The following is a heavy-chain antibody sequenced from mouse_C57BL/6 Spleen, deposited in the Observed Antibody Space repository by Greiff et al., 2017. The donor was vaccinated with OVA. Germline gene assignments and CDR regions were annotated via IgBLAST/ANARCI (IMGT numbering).Heavy chain of an antibody. V-gene: IGHV2-5*01. CDR3: ANYYGSSYEEYFDV. CDR2: IGRGGST. D-gene: IGHD1-1*01. Sequence: VKLQESGPGLVQPSQSLSITCTASGFSFTSYGVHWVRQSPGKGLEWLGVIGRGGSTDYNAAFMSRLSITKDNSTSQVFFKMNSLQADDTAIYYCANYYGSSYEEYFDVWGTGTTVTVSS. J-gene: IGHJ1*03. CDR1: GFSFTSYG.